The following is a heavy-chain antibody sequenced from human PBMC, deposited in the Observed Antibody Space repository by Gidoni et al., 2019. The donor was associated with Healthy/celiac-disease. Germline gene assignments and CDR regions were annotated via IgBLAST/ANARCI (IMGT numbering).Heavy chain of an antibody. V-gene: IGHV5-51*01. J-gene: IGHJ6*02. D-gene: IGHD6-13*01. CDR1: GYSFTSYW. CDR2: IYPGDSDT. Sequence: EVQLVQSGAEVKKPGESLKISCKGSGYSFTSYWSGGVRQMPGKVLEWMGIIYPGDSDTRYSPSFQGQVTLSADKSISTAYLQWSSLKASDTAMYYCARTTTSSIAAAGVWYYGMDVWGQGTTVTVSS. CDR3: ARTTTSSIAAAGVWYYGMDV.